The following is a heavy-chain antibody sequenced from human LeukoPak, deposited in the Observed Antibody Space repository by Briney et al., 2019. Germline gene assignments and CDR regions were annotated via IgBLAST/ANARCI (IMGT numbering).Heavy chain of an antibody. CDR3: ARVPYYYDSSGYWGYFDY. Sequence: PGGSLRLSCAASGFTFSDYYMSWIRQALGKGLEWVSYISSSGSTIYYADSVKGRFTISRGNAKNSLYLQMNSLRAEDTAVYFCARVPYYYDSSGYWGYFDYWGQGTLVTVSS. V-gene: IGHV3-11*04. CDR1: GFTFSDYY. D-gene: IGHD3-22*01. CDR2: ISSSGSTI. J-gene: IGHJ4*02.